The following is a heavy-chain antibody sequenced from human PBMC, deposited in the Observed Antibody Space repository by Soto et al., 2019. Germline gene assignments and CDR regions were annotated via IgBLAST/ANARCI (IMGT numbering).Heavy chain of an antibody. CDR2: VIPIFQTP. Sequence: QAQLVQSGAEVKKPGSSVKVSCKASGGSVSDYTINWVRQAPGQGLEWMGGVIPIFQTPPYAQNFQGRVTITADESTSTAYMELNSLTSGDTAVYYCARVSRGPIDNWGQGTLVTVSS. CDR1: GGSVSDYT. CDR3: ARVSRGPIDN. D-gene: IGHD3-10*01. V-gene: IGHV1-69*01. J-gene: IGHJ4*02.